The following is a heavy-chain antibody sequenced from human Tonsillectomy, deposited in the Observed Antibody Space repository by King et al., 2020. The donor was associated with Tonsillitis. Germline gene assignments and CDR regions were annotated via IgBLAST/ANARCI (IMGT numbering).Heavy chain of an antibody. Sequence: QLVQSGAEVKKPGASVKVSCKASGYTFTSYGISWVRQAPGQGLEWMGWISAYNGNTNYAQKLQGRVTMTTDTSTSTDYMELRRLRSDDTAVYYCSRESDYDVSSGYAYYYYYGMDVWGQGTTVTVSS. CDR2: ISAYNGNT. CDR1: GYTFTSYG. D-gene: IGHD3-22*01. J-gene: IGHJ6*02. V-gene: IGHV1-18*01. CDR3: SRESDYDVSSGYAYYYYYGMDV.